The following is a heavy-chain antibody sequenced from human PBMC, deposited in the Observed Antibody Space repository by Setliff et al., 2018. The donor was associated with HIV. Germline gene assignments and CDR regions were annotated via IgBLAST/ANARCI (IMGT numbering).Heavy chain of an antibody. Sequence: PGGSLRLSCAASGFTFSSYSMNWVRQAPGKGLEWVSYISSSSSTIYYADSVKGRFTISRDNSKNTVYLQINSLRAEDTAVYYCARGPTSRYFDWSFSGARGTFNYWGQGTLVTVSS. CDR2: ISSSSSTI. D-gene: IGHD3-9*01. J-gene: IGHJ4*02. CDR3: ARGPTSRYFDWSFSGARGTFNY. V-gene: IGHV3-48*04. CDR1: GFTFSSYS.